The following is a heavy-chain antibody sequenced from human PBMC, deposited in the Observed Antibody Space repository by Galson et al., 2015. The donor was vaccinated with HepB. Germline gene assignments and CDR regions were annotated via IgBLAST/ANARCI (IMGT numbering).Heavy chain of an antibody. V-gene: IGHV3-23*01. CDR3: AKDGPRITMIVVYFDY. CDR1: GFTFSSYA. D-gene: IGHD3-22*01. J-gene: IGHJ4*02. CDR2: ISGSGGST. Sequence: SLRLSCAASGFTFSSYAMSWVRQAPGKGLEWVSAISGSGGSTYYADSVKGRFTISRDNSKNTLYLQMNSLRAEDTAVYYCAKDGPRITMIVVYFDYWGQGTLVTVSS.